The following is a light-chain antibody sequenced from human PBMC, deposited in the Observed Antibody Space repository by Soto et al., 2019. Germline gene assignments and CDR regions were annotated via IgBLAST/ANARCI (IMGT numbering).Light chain of an antibody. CDR2: DAS. CDR1: QSVSSY. J-gene: IGKJ2*02. Sequence: EIVLTQSPATLSLSPGERATLSCRASQSVSSYLAWYQQKPGQAPRLLIYDASNRATGIPARFSGSGSGTGFTLTISSLEPEDLAVYYCQQRSNWPPRCTFGQGTKLEIK. V-gene: IGKV3-11*01. CDR3: QQRSNWPPRCT.